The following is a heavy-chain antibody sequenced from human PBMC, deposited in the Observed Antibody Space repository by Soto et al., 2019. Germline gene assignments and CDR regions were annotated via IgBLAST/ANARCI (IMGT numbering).Heavy chain of an antibody. J-gene: IGHJ6*02. CDR1: GFTFSSFH. Sequence: GGSLRLSCAASGFTFSSFHMNWVRQAPGRGLEWVAYITSSSDTIYYSDSVKGRFTISRDNGKNSLFLQMNSLRDEDTAVYYCARLYSHYDFWSGYYPDYYGMDVWGQGTTVTVSS. CDR2: ITSSSDTI. CDR3: ARLYSHYDFWSGYYPDYYGMDV. D-gene: IGHD3-3*01. V-gene: IGHV3-48*02.